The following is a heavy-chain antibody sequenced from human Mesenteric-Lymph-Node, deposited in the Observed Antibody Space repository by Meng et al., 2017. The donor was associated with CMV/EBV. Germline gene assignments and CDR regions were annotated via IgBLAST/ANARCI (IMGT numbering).Heavy chain of an antibody. J-gene: IGHJ4*02. CDR1: GGSVSSGSYY. V-gene: IGHV4-61*01. CDR2: IYYSGST. CDR3: ARYGGYDFWSGYYSPYYFDY. Sequence: SETLSLTCTVSGGSVSSGSYYWSWIRQPPGKGLEWIGYIYYSGSTNYNPSLKSRVTISVDTSKIQFSLKLSSVTAADTAVYYCARYGGYDFWSGYYSPYYFDYWGQGTLVTVS. D-gene: IGHD3-3*01.